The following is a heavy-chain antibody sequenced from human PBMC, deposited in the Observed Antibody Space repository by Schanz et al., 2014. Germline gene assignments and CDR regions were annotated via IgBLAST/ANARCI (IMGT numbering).Heavy chain of an antibody. Sequence: ESGGGVVQPGRSLRLSCAASGFTFSSYAMHWVRQAPGKGLEWVAVISYDGSNKYYADSVKGRFTISRDNSKNTLYLQMNSLRAEDTAVYYCARELLESPLFDYWGQGTLVTVSS. J-gene: IGHJ4*02. CDR2: ISYDGSNK. V-gene: IGHV3-30*04. D-gene: IGHD1-1*01. CDR3: ARELLESPLFDY. CDR1: GFTFSSYA.